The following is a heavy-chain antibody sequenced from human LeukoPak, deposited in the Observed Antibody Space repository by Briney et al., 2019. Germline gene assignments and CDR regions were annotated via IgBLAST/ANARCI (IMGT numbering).Heavy chain of an antibody. J-gene: IGHJ4*02. CDR2: INSEGGST. CDR3: ARVRRELHLDY. CDR1: GFTFSSYW. D-gene: IGHD1-26*01. Sequence: GGCLRLSCVASGFTFSSYWIHWVRQAPGKGLVWVSRINSEGGSTDYADSVKGRFTISRDNAKNTLYLQMNSLRAEDTAVYYCARVRRELHLDYWGQGTLVTVSS. V-gene: IGHV3-74*01.